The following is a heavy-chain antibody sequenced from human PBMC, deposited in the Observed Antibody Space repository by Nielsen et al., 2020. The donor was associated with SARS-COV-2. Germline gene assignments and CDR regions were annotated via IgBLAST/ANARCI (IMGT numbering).Heavy chain of an antibody. Sequence: GGSLRLSCAASGFTFSSYDMHWVRQATGERLEWVSAIGTAGDTYYSGSVKGRFTISRENAKNSLYLQMNSLRAGDTAVYYCARLPHGYTYGRYYYGLDVWGQGTTVTVSS. CDR2: IGTAGDT. J-gene: IGHJ6*02. D-gene: IGHD5-18*01. V-gene: IGHV3-13*04. CDR3: ARLPHGYTYGRYYYGLDV. CDR1: GFTFSSYD.